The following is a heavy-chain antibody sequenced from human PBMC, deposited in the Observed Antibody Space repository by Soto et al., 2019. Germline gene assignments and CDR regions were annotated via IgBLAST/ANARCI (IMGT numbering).Heavy chain of an antibody. Sequence: SETLSLTCAVYGGSFSGYYWSWIRQPPGKGLEWIGEINHSGSTNYNPSLKSRVTISVDTSKNQFSLKLSSVTAADTAVYYCARAGSVGITIFGVVITTDYYYYGMGVWSQGTTVTVSS. V-gene: IGHV4-34*01. J-gene: IGHJ6*02. CDR1: GGSFSGYY. CDR2: INHSGST. D-gene: IGHD3-3*01. CDR3: ARAGSVGITIFGVVITTDYYYYGMGV.